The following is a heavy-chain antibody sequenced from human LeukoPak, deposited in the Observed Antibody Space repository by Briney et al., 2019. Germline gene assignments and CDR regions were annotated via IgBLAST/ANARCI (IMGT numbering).Heavy chain of an antibody. CDR3: TAAAQYSGSSPN. CDR2: IKSRTHGGTT. V-gene: IGHV3-15*01. CDR1: GFTFSSYA. J-gene: IGHJ4*02. D-gene: IGHD1-26*01. Sequence: GGSLRLSCAASGFTFSSYAMRWVRQAPGKGLEWVGRIKSRTHGGTTDYAAPVKGRFTISRDDSKNTLYLQMNSLKTEDTAVYYCTAAAQYSGSSPNWGQGTLVTVSS.